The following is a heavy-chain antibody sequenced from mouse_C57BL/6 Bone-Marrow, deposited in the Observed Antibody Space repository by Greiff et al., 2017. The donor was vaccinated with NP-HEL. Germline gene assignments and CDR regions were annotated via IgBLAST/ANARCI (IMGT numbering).Heavy chain of an antibody. V-gene: IGHV1-50*01. CDR3: AREGVITTVVEDY. J-gene: IGHJ2*01. CDR2: IDPSDSYT. Sequence: QVQLQQPGAELVKPGASVKLSCKASGYTFTSYWMQWVKQRPGQGLEWIGEIDPSDSYTNYNQKFKGKVTLTVDTSSSTAYMQLSRLTSEDSAVYYCAREGVITTVVEDYWGQGTTLTVSS. D-gene: IGHD1-1*01. CDR1: GYTFTSYW.